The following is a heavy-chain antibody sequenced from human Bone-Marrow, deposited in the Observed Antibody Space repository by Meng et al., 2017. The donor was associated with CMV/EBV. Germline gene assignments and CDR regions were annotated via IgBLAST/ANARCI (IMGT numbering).Heavy chain of an antibody. CDR1: GYTFTGYY. D-gene: IGHD3-9*01. Sequence: ASVKVSCKASGYTFTGYYMHWVRQAPGQGLEWMGWINPNSGGTNYAQKFQGRVTMTRDTSISTAYMELSRLRSDDTAVYYWARVNSPRRGVRYFPAFGYWGQGTLVTVSS. J-gene: IGHJ4*02. V-gene: IGHV1-2*02. CDR2: INPNSGGT. CDR3: ARVNSPRRGVRYFPAFGY.